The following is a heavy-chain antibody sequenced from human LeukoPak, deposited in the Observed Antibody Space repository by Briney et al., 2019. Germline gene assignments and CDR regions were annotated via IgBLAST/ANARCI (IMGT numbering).Heavy chain of an antibody. D-gene: IGHD4-17*01. CDR1: GFTFSSYW. V-gene: IGHV3-74*01. CDR3: AKDDDYGDYYYYGMDV. CDR2: INSDGSST. J-gene: IGHJ6*02. Sequence: PGGSLRLSCAASGFTFSSYWMPWVRQAPGKGLVWVSRINSDGSSTSYADSVKGRFTISRDNAKNTLYLQMNSLRAEDTAVYYCAKDDDYGDYYYYGMDVWGQGTTVTVSS.